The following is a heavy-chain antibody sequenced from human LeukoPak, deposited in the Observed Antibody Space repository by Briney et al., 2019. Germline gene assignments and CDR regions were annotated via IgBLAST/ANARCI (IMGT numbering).Heavy chain of an antibody. Sequence: SETLSLTCTVSGGSISNFYWSWIRQPAGKGLEWIGRIFTRGSTNYNPSLKSRVAISLDKSNNQFSLRLTSVTAADTAIYFCAREEMPGKFDYWGQGTLVTVSS. D-gene: IGHD1-26*01. V-gene: IGHV4-4*07. CDR1: GGSISNFY. J-gene: IGHJ4*02. CDR2: IFTRGST. CDR3: AREEMPGKFDY.